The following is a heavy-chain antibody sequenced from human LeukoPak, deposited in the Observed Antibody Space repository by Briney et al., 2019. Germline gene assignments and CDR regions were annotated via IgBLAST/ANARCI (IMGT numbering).Heavy chain of an antibody. J-gene: IGHJ5*02. CDR2: INPNSGGT. Sequence: ASVKVSCKASGYTFTSYAMHWVRQAPGQRLEWMGWINPNSGGTNYAQKFQGRVTMTRDTSISTAYMELSRLRSDDTAVYYCARGWQPGTLFPHWFDPWGQGTLVTVSS. CDR1: GYTFTSYA. V-gene: IGHV1-2*02. D-gene: IGHD1-1*01. CDR3: ARGWQPGTLFPHWFDP.